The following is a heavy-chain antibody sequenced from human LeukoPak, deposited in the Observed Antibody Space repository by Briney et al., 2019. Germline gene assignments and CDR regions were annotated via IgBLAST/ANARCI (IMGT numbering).Heavy chain of an antibody. J-gene: IGHJ4*02. CDR2: ISGSGGST. D-gene: IGHD3-22*01. Sequence: GESLRLSCAASGFTFSSYAMSWVRQAPGKGLEWVSAISGSGGSTYYADSVKGRFTISRDNSKNTLYLQMNSLRAEDTAVYYCAKDSSGYYSFDYWGQGTLVTVSS. CDR1: GFTFSSYA. V-gene: IGHV3-23*01. CDR3: AKDSSGYYSFDY.